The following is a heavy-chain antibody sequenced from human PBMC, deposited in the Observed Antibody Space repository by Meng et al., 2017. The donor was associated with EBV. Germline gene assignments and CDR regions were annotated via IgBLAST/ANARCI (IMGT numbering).Heavy chain of an antibody. J-gene: IGHJ4*02. CDR1: GGPFRSDA. CDR2: LIPMSGAP. CDR3: ASESGRGFTPDF. V-gene: IGHV1-69*01. Sequence: VHLEYLCVEVRRLESSVKDSCKTSGGPFRSDAVIWGRQGPGQGLEWLGGLIPMSGAPHYAQKFQDRVTITADEYTRTHYMELSSLRSDDTAMYYRASESGRGFTPDFWGQGTLVTVSS. D-gene: IGHD3-10*01.